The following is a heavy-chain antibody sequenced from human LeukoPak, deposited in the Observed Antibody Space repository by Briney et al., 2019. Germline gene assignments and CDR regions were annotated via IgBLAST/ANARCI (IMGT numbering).Heavy chain of an antibody. CDR1: GGSFSGYY. Sequence: SETLSLTCAVYGGSFSGYYWSWIRQPPGKGLEWIGEINHSGSTNYNPSLKSRVTISVDTSKNQFSLKLSSVTAADTAVYYCARGPILRFLEWGGAYFDCWGQGTLVTVSS. CDR3: ARGPILRFLEWGGAYFDC. V-gene: IGHV4-34*01. D-gene: IGHD3-3*01. CDR2: INHSGST. J-gene: IGHJ4*02.